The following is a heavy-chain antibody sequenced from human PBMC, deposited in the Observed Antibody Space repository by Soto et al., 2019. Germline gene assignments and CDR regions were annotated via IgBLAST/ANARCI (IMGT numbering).Heavy chain of an antibody. CDR1: GDSVSSNSAA. J-gene: IGHJ5*02. V-gene: IGHV6-1*01. CDR3: ARDRPRIAAAKNWFDP. CDR2: TYYRSKWYN. Sequence: SQTLSLTCAISGDSVSSNSAAWNWIRQSPSRGLEWLGRTYYRSKWYNDYAVSVKSRITINPDTSKNQFSLQLNSVTPEETAVYYCARDRPRIAAAKNWFDPWGQGTLVTVSS. D-gene: IGHD6-13*01.